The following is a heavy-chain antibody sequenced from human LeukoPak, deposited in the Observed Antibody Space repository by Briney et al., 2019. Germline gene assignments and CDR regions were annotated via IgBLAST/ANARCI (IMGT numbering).Heavy chain of an antibody. CDR1: GGSISSYY. V-gene: IGHV4-4*07. J-gene: IGHJ4*02. CDR3: ARGYSSSWYFDC. D-gene: IGHD6-13*01. CDR2: IYTSGST. Sequence: SETLSLTCTVSGGSISSYYWSWIRQPAGKGLEWIGRIYTSGSTNYNPSLKSRVTTSVDTSKNQFSLKLSSVTAADTAVYYCARGYSSSWYFDCWGQGTLVTVSS.